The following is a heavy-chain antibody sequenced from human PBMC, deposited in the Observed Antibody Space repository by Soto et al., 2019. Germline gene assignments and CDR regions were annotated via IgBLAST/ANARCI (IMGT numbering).Heavy chain of an antibody. CDR2: ISYDGSNK. CDR3: ARGSATHAYYFDY. CDR1: GFTFSSYA. V-gene: IGHV3-30-3*01. J-gene: IGHJ4*02. D-gene: IGHD1-26*01. Sequence: GGSLRLSCAASGFTFSSYAMHWVRQAPGKGLEWVAVISYDGSNKYYADSVKGRFTISRDNSKNTLYLQMNSLRAEDTAVYYCARGSATHAYYFDYWGQGTLVTVSS.